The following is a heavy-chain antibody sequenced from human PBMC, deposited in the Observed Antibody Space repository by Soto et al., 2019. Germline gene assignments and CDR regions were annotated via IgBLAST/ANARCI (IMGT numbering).Heavy chain of an antibody. V-gene: IGHV3-72*01. Sequence: EVQLVESGGGLVQPGGPLRLSCAASGFTFSDHYMDWVRQAPGKGLEWVARIKNNANSYAIEYAASVKGRFTISRDDSKYSLYLQMTSLRTEDPAIYYCVRLKLGPQPLKAFDAWGQGTMVTVSS. J-gene: IGHJ3*01. CDR2: IKNNANSYAI. D-gene: IGHD7-27*01. CDR3: VRLKLGPQPLKAFDA. CDR1: GFTFSDHY.